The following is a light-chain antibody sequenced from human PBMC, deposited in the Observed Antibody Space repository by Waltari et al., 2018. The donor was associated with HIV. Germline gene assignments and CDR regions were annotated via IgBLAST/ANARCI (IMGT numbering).Light chain of an antibody. CDR3: CSYGGDNTFV. J-gene: IGLJ3*02. Sequence: QSALTQPASVSESLGQSITISCTGGGSAVGNFNFVPWYQQRPGKAPRLMIYDDLKRPSGVSTRFSASKSGNTASLTISGLQVEDEADYYCCSYGGDNTFVFGGGTTVTVL. CDR1: GSAVGNFNF. V-gene: IGLV2-23*02. CDR2: DDL.